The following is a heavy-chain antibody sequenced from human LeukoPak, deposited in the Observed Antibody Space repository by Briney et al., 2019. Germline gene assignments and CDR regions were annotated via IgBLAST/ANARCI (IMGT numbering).Heavy chain of an antibody. Sequence: PGGSLRLSCAASGFTFSSYAMTWVRQAPGKGLEWVSAISGSDLSTYYADSVKGRFTISRDNSKNTVYLQMNSLRVEDTAIYYCAKARGSESPDPNWWGQGTLVTVSS. J-gene: IGHJ4*02. D-gene: IGHD3-10*01. V-gene: IGHV3-23*01. CDR3: AKARGSESPDPNW. CDR1: GFTFSSYA. CDR2: ISGSDLST.